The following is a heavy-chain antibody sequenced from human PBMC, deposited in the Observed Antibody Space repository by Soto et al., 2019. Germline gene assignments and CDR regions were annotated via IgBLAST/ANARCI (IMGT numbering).Heavy chain of an antibody. CDR3: ARDPASTTGLYYYYYYMDV. V-gene: IGHV3-74*01. CDR2: INSDGSSA. J-gene: IGHJ6*03. CDR1: GFTFSSYW. D-gene: IGHD1-1*01. Sequence: GGSLRLSCAASGFTFSSYWMHWVRQAPGKGLVWVSRINSDGSSASYADSVKGRFTISRDNAKNTLYLQMNSLRAEDTAVYYCARDPASTTGLYYYYYYMDVWGKGTTVTVSS.